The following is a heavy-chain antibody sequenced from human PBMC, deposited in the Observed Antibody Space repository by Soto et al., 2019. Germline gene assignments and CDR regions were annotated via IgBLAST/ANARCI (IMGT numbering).Heavy chain of an antibody. Sequence: QVQLQQWGAGLLKPSETLSLTCAVYGGSFSGYYWSWIRQPPRTGLEWIGEINHSGSTNYNPSLKSRVTISVDTSKNQFSLKLTSVTAADTAVYYWARDKITGLFDYWGQGTLVTVSS. D-gene: IGHD2-8*02. CDR1: GGSFSGYY. CDR3: ARDKITGLFDY. CDR2: INHSGST. V-gene: IGHV4-34*01. J-gene: IGHJ4*02.